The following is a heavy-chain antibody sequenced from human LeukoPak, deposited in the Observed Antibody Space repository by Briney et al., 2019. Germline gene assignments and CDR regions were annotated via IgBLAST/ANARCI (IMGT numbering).Heavy chain of an antibody. Sequence: GGSLRLSCAASGFTFSSYSMNWVRQAPGKGLEWVSSISSSISYIYYSDSVKGRSTISRDNAENSLYLQMDSLRAEDTAMYYCARAKTYSGSYNDAFDIWGQGTMVTVSS. CDR3: ARAKTYSGSYNDAFDI. J-gene: IGHJ3*02. CDR1: GFTFSSYS. V-gene: IGHV3-21*01. CDR2: ISSSISYI. D-gene: IGHD1-26*01.